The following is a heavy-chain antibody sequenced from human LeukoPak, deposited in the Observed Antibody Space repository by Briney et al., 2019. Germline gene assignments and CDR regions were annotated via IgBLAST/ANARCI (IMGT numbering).Heavy chain of an antibody. V-gene: IGHV1-69*13. CDR3: ARFHGYNHGHDY. CDR1: GGTFSSYA. J-gene: IGHJ4*02. D-gene: IGHD5-24*01. CDR2: IIPIFGTA. Sequence: SVKVSCKASGGTFSSYAISWVRQAPGQGLEWVGGIIPIFGTANYAQKFQGRVTITADESTSTAYMELSSLRSEDTAVYYCARFHGYNHGHDYWGQGTLVTVSS.